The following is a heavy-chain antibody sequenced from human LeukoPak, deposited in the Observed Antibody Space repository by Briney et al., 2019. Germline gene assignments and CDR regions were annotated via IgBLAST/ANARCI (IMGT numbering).Heavy chain of an antibody. CDR1: GFTFDDYA. V-gene: IGHV3-9*03. J-gene: IGHJ4*02. CDR2: ISWNSGSI. CDR3: AKDSSGSYYGPGRFFDY. Sequence: GRSLRLSCAASGFTFDDYAMHWLRQAPGKGLEWVSGISWNSGSIGYADSVKGRFTISRDNAKNSLYLQMNSLRAEDMALYYCAKDSSGSYYGPGRFFDYWGQGTLVTVSS. D-gene: IGHD1-26*01.